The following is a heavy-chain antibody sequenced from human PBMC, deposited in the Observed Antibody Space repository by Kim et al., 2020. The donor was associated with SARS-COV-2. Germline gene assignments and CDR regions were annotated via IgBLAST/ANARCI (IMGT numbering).Heavy chain of an antibody. CDR3: AKGAILTGYLFDY. J-gene: IGHJ4*02. CDR2: ISGSGSNT. Sequence: GGSLRLSCAASGFAFSTYAMSWVRQAPGKGLEWVSAISGSGSNTYYADAVKGRFTISRDNSKNTLYLQMNSPRAEDTAVYYCAKGAILTGYLFDYWGQGTLVTVSS. V-gene: IGHV3-23*01. D-gene: IGHD3-9*01. CDR1: GFAFSTYA.